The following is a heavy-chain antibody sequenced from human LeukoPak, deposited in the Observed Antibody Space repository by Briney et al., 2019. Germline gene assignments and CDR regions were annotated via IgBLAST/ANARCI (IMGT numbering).Heavy chain of an antibody. J-gene: IGHJ6*02. Sequence: GGSLRLSCAASGFTFSNYWMSWVRQAPGKGLEWVANIKQDGSKKDYVDSVKGRFTISRDNAKNSLYLQMNSLRAEDTAVYYCARYGYYYGMDVWGQGTRSPSP. D-gene: IGHD4-17*01. V-gene: IGHV3-7*04. CDR2: IKQDGSKK. CDR1: GFTFSNYW. CDR3: ARYGYYYGMDV.